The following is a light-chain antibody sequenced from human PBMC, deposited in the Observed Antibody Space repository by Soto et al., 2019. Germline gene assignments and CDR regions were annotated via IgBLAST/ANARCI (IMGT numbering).Light chain of an antibody. V-gene: IGKV4-1*01. CDR1: QSVLHRSNNKNY. Sequence: DIVMTQSPDSLAVSLGERATINCKSSQSVLHRSNNKNYLAWYQQKPGQPPKLLISWASTRESGVPDRFSGRGSGTDFTLTISSLQAEDVAVYSCQQYYSSPFTFGPGTKVDIK. J-gene: IGKJ3*01. CDR3: QQYYSSPFT. CDR2: WAS.